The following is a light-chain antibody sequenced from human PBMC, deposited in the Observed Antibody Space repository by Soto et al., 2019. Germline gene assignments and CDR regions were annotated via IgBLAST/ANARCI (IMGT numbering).Light chain of an antibody. CDR1: QSINRF. CDR2: AAS. CDR3: QQSHSTPLT. J-gene: IGKJ4*01. V-gene: IGKV1-39*01. Sequence: DIQMTQSPSSLSASVGDRVTITCRASQSINRFLNWYQQKPGKAPKFLIYAASNLQSGVPSRFSGSGFGTDFTLTISSLQPEDFATYYCQQSHSTPLTFGGGTKVDIK.